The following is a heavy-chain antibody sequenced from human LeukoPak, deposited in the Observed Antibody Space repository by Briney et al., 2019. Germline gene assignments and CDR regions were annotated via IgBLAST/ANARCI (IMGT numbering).Heavy chain of an antibody. Sequence: GASVKVSCKASGYTFTGYYMHWVRQAPGQGLEWMGWINPNSGGTNYAQKFQGRVTMTRDTSISTAYMELSRLRSDDTAVYYCARVRTSRRRQQLVFILDYWGQGTLVTVSS. CDR2: INPNSGGT. CDR3: ARVRTSRRRQQLVFILDY. D-gene: IGHD6-13*01. J-gene: IGHJ4*02. CDR1: GYTFTGYY. V-gene: IGHV1-2*02.